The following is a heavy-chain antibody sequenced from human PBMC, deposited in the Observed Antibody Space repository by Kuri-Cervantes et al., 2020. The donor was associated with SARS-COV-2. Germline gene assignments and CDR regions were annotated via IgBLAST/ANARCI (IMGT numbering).Heavy chain of an antibody. Sequence: GGSLRLSCKASGYRFTSYWIGWVRQMPGKGLEWMGVIYPGDSDTRYSPSFQGQVTISADKSINTAYLQWSSLKASDTAMYYCARQSRGATATVTTDYYYYGMDVWGQGTTVTVSS. V-gene: IGHV5-51*01. CDR2: IYPGDSDT. CDR1: GYRFTSYW. CDR3: ARQSRGATATVTTDYYYYGMDV. D-gene: IGHD4-17*01. J-gene: IGHJ6*02.